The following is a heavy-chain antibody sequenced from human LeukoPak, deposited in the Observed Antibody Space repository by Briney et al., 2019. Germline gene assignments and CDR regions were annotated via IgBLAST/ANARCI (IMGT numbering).Heavy chain of an antibody. Sequence: SETLSLICTVSGGSISGSSYYWGWIRQPPGKGLEWIGSIYYSGSTYYNPSLKSRVTISVDTSKNQFSLKLSSVTAADTAVYYCASGSWHPLRDYWGQGTLVTVSS. J-gene: IGHJ4*02. CDR2: IYYSGST. CDR3: ASGSWHPLRDY. D-gene: IGHD6-13*01. CDR1: GGSISGSSYY. V-gene: IGHV4-39*01.